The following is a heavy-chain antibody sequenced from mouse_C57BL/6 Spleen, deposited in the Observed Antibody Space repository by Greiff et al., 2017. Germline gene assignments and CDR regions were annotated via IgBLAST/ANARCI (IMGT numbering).Heavy chain of an antibody. CDR2: INYDGSST. Sequence: EVKLVDSEGGLVQPGSSMKLSCTASGFTFSDYYMAWVRQVPEKGLEWVANINYDGSSTYYLDSLKSRFIISRDNAKNILYLQMSSLKSEDTATYYCAREDGIHAMDYWGQGTSVTVSS. CDR1: GFTFSDYY. V-gene: IGHV5-16*01. J-gene: IGHJ4*01. CDR3: AREDGIHAMDY. D-gene: IGHD2-1*01.